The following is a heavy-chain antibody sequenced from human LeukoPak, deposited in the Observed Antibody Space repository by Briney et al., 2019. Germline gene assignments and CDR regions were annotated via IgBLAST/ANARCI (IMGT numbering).Heavy chain of an antibody. Sequence: GGSLRLSCAASGFTLSSYVMTWVRQAPGKGLEWVSGISWNSGSIGYADSVKGRFTISRDNAKNSLYLQMNSLRAEDTALYYCAKDISFGYCSSTSCSQGFDYWGQGTLVTVSS. J-gene: IGHJ4*02. D-gene: IGHD2-2*01. CDR3: AKDISFGYCSSTSCSQGFDY. CDR2: ISWNSGSI. V-gene: IGHV3-9*01. CDR1: GFTLSSYV.